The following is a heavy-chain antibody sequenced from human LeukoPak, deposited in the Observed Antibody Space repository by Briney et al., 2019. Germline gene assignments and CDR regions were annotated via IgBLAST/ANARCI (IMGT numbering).Heavy chain of an antibody. Sequence: PGGSLRLSCAASGFTFSSYAMGWVRQAPGKGLEWVSAISGSGGSTYYADSVKGRFTISRDNSKNTLYLQMNSLRAEDTAVYYCAKGQWLDYYFDYWGQGTLATVSS. J-gene: IGHJ4*02. CDR1: GFTFSSYA. D-gene: IGHD5-12*01. CDR3: AKGQWLDYYFDY. V-gene: IGHV3-23*01. CDR2: ISGSGGST.